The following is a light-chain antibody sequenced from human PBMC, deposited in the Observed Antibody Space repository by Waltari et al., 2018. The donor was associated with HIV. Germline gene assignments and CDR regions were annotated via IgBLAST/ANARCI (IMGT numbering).Light chain of an antibody. Sequence: QLVLTQSPSASASLGASVKLTCTLSSGHSSYAIAWHQQQPEKGPPYLMKLNSDGSHSKGDGIPDRFSGSSSGAERYLTISSLQSEDEADYYCQTWDTGILFGGGTKLTVL. CDR3: QTWDTGIL. CDR2: LNSDGSH. CDR1: SGHSSYA. J-gene: IGLJ2*01. V-gene: IGLV4-69*01.